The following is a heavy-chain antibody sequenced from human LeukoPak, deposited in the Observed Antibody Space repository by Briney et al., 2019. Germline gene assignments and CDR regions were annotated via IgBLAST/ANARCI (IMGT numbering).Heavy chain of an antibody. J-gene: IGHJ4*02. Sequence: PSETLSLTCAGSISNVYWWTWVRQPPGKGLEWIGEIYHSGSTNYNPSLKSRVTISIDKSKNEFSLKLSSVTAADTAVYYLAGGRQWLAHDYWGLGTLVTVSS. D-gene: IGHD6-19*01. CDR1: SISNVYW. V-gene: IGHV4-4*02. CDR3: AGGRQWLAHDY. CDR2: IYHSGST.